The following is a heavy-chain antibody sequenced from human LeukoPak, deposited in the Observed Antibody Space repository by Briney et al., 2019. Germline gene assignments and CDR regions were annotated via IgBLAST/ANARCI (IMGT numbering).Heavy chain of an antibody. CDR2: IYYSGST. V-gene: IGHV4-59*01. CDR3: TRGDYYYYYYMDV. J-gene: IGHJ6*03. CDR1: GGSISSYY. Sequence: SETLSLTCTVSGGSISSYYWNWIRQPPGKGLEWIGYIYYSGSTNYNPSLKSRATISVDTSKNQFTLKLSSVTAADTAVYYCTRGDYYYYYYMDVWGKGTTVTVSS.